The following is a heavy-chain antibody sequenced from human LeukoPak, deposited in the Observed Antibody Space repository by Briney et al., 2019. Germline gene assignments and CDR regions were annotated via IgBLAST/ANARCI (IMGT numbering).Heavy chain of an antibody. D-gene: IGHD2-2*01. CDR1: GFTFSSYA. J-gene: IGHJ6*02. Sequence: GGSLRLSCAASGFTFSSYAVSWVRQAPGKGLEWVSAISGSGGSTYYADSVKGRFTISRDNSKNTLYLQMNSLRAEDTAVYYCAKDQGRSIVVVPAANGMDVWGQGTTVTVSS. V-gene: IGHV3-23*01. CDR3: AKDQGRSIVVVPAANGMDV. CDR2: ISGSGGST.